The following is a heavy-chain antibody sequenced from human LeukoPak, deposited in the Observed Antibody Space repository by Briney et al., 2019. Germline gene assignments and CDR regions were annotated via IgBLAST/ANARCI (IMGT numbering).Heavy chain of an antibody. CDR2: ISSISTYM. CDR3: ARAPATVIHTFDY. J-gene: IGHJ4*02. V-gene: IGHV3-21*01. D-gene: IGHD4-17*01. Sequence: GGSLRLSCGASGFTFSTYHMNWVRQAPGKGLEWVSSISSISTYMYYADSVKGRFTISRDNSKNTLYLQMNSLRAEDTAVYYCARAPATVIHTFDYWGQGTLVTVSS. CDR1: GFTFSTYH.